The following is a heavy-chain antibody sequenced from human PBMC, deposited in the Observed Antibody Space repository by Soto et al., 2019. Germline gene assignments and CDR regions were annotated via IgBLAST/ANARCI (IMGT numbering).Heavy chain of an antibody. CDR2: TYTGGYT. Sequence: VGSLRLSCAASGFIVSGNCINWVRQAPGKGLEWVSVTYTGGYTYYSDSVKGRFTISRDNYKNTLYLQMNSLRAEDTAVYYCAREVYGTSFDYWGQGTLVTVSS. V-gene: IGHV3-53*01. J-gene: IGHJ4*02. CDR3: AREVYGTSFDY. CDR1: GFIVSGNC. D-gene: IGHD1-7*01.